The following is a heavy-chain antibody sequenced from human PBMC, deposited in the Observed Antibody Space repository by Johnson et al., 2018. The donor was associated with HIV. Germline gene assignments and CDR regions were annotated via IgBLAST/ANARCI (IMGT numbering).Heavy chain of an antibody. CDR3: AKEQSVVVIGIGAFDI. D-gene: IGHD3-22*01. CDR2: ISGSGDSA. CDR1: GFTFSSYA. J-gene: IGHJ3*02. Sequence: EVQLVESGGGLVQPGGSLRLSCAASGFTFSSYAMSWVRQAPGKGLEWVSAISGSGDSAYYADSVKGRFTISRDNSKNTLYLQMDSLRAEDTAVYYCAKEQSVVVIGIGAFDIWGQGTMVTVSS. V-gene: IGHV3-23*04.